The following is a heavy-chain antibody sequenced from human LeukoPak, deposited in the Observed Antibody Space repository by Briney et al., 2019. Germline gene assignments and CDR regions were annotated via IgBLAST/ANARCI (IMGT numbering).Heavy chain of an antibody. CDR1: GYSFTSYW. J-gene: IGHJ3*02. CDR2: IYPGDSDT. CDR3: ARARMITFGGVNAFDI. D-gene: IGHD3-16*01. Sequence: GESLRISCKGSGYSFTSYWIGWVRQMPGKGLEWMGIIYPGDSDTRYSPSFQGQVTISADKPISTAYLQWSSLKASDTAMYYCARARMITFGGVNAFDIWGQGTMVTVSS. V-gene: IGHV5-51*04.